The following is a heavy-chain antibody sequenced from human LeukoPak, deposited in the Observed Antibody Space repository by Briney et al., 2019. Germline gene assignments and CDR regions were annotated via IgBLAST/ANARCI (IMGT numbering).Heavy chain of an antibody. Sequence: ASVKVSCKASGYTFTSYYMHWVRQAPGQGLEWMGIINPSGGSTSYAQKFQGRVTMTRNTSISTAYMELSSLRSEDTAVYYCARYESRESPAGSMDVWGKGTTVTVSS. CDR3: ARYESRESPAGSMDV. CDR2: INPSGGST. V-gene: IGHV1-46*01. CDR1: GYTFTSYY. D-gene: IGHD3-16*01. J-gene: IGHJ6*03.